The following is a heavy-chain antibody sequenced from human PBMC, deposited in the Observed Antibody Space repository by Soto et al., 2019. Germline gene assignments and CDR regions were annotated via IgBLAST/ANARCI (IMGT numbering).Heavy chain of an antibody. CDR2: IIPIFGTA. CDR1: GGTFSSYA. J-gene: IGHJ6*02. CDR3: ARVLTMVRGVIISSYYYYGMDV. V-gene: IGHV1-69*13. Sequence: SVKVSCKASGGTFSSYAISWVRQAPGQGLEWMGGIIPIFGTANYAQKFQGRVTITADESTSTAYMELSSLRSEDTAVYYCARVLTMVRGVIISSYYYYGMDVWGQGSTVTVSS. D-gene: IGHD3-10*01.